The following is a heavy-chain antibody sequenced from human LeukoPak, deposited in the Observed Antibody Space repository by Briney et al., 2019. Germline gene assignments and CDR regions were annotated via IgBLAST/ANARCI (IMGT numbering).Heavy chain of an antibody. D-gene: IGHD2-15*01. CDR3: ASRDVLTNAFDI. CDR1: GGSISSSSYY. Sequence: PSETLSLTCTVSGGSISSSSYYWGWIRQPPGKGLEWIGSIYYSGSTYYNPSLKSRVTISVDTSKNQFSLKLSSVTAADTAVYYCASRDVLTNAFDIWGQGTMVTVSS. CDR2: IYYSGST. V-gene: IGHV4-39*01. J-gene: IGHJ3*02.